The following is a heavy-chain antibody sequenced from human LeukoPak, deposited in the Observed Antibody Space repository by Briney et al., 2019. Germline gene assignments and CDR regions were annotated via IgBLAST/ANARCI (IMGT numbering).Heavy chain of an antibody. V-gene: IGHV1-46*01. CDR1: GYTFTSYY. Sequence: GASVKVSCKASGYTFTSYYMHWVRQAPGQGLEWMGIINPSGGSTSYAQKFQGRVTMTRDTSISTAYMELSRLRSDDTAVYYCARDPVEIVVVPAAIPTYYCYYYMDVWGKGTTVTVSS. D-gene: IGHD2-2*01. CDR3: ARDPVEIVVVPAAIPTYYCYYYMDV. J-gene: IGHJ6*03. CDR2: INPSGGST.